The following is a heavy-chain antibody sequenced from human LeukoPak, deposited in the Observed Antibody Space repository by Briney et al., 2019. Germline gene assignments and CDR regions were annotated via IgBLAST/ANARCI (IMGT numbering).Heavy chain of an antibody. CDR1: GFTFSSYA. CDR2: ISYDGSNK. Sequence: PGGSLRLSCAASGFTFSSYAMHWVRQAPGKGLEWVAVISYDGSNKYYADSVKGRFTISRDNFKNTLYLQMNSLRAEDTAVYYCARDIRDYGDYNWFDPWGQGTLVTVSS. D-gene: IGHD4-17*01. V-gene: IGHV3-30*04. CDR3: ARDIRDYGDYNWFDP. J-gene: IGHJ5*02.